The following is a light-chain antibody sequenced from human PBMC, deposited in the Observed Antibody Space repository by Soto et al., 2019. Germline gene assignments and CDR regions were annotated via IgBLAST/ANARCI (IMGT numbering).Light chain of an antibody. CDR3: SSYTSSNIYV. CDR2: EVS. J-gene: IGLJ1*01. Sequence: QSVLTQPASVSGSPGQSITISCTGTSNDVGGYYYVPWYQQYPGKAPKLMIYEVSNRPSGVSNRFSGSKSGNTASLTISGLQAEDEADYYCSSYTSSNIYVFGSGTKVTVL. CDR1: SNDVGGYYY. V-gene: IGLV2-14*01.